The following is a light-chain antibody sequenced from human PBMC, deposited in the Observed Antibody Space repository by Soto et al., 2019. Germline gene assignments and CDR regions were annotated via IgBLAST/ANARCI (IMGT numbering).Light chain of an antibody. V-gene: IGKV1-27*01. CDR1: QGISTY. CDR3: QKYNSTPWT. CDR2: AAS. J-gene: IGKJ1*01. Sequence: DIQMTPSPSSLSASVRDRVTITCRASQGISTYLAWYQQKPGKVPKLLIYAASTLQSGVPSRFSGSGSGTDFTLNISSLQPEDVATYYCQKYNSTPWTFGQGTKVEIK.